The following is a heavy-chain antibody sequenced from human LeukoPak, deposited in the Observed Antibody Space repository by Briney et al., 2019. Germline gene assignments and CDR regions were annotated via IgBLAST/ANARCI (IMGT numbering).Heavy chain of an antibody. V-gene: IGHV4-59*01. CDR3: ARDSSSWYPGEYFQV. CDR2: IYYGGKT. CDR1: GGSLSSYY. J-gene: IGHJ1*01. Sequence: SETLSLTCTVSGGSLSSYYWSWIRQPPGKGLEWIGYIYYGGKTNYNPSLKSRVTISVDTSENQFSLKLNSVTAADTAVYYCARDSSSWYPGEYFQVWGQGTLVTVSS. D-gene: IGHD6-13*01.